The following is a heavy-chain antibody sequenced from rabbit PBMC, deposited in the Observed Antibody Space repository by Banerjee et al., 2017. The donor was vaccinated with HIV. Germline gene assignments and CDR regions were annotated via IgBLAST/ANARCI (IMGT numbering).Heavy chain of an antibody. Sequence: QLKETGGGLVQPGGSLTLSCKASGFDFNIYYMNWVRQAPGKGLEWIGIIYVGKGSTDYASWVNGRFTISSDNAQNTVDLQMNSLTAADTATYFCARGSAGGGDGLDLWGPGTLVTVS. D-gene: IGHD4-2*01. CDR1: GFDFNIYY. CDR3: ARGSAGGGDGLDL. V-gene: IGHV1S7*01. J-gene: IGHJ4*01. CDR2: IYVGKGST.